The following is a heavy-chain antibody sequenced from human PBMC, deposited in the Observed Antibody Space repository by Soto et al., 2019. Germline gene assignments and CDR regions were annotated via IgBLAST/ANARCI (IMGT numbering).Heavy chain of an antibody. CDR3: ARVKTSYFEGGVFDY. J-gene: IGHJ4*02. CDR2: IANRGGRYIT. CDR1: GFTFSDHY. D-gene: IGHD3-16*01. V-gene: IGHV3-72*01. Sequence: PGGSLRLSCAASGFTFSDHYMDWVRQAPGKGLEWVGRIANRGGRYITEYAASVKARFTISRDDSQNSLFLQMNTLKTDDTAVYYCARVKTSYFEGGVFDYWGQGTLVTVSS.